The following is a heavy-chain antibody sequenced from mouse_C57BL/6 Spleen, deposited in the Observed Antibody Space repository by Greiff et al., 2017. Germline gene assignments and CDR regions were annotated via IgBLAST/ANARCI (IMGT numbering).Heavy chain of an antibody. J-gene: IGHJ3*01. CDR1: GYSITSGYY. D-gene: IGHD2-4*01. CDR2: ISYDGSN. Sequence: EVKLMESGPGLVKPSQSLSLTCSVTGYSITSGYYWNWIRQFPGNKLEWMGYISYDGSNNYNPSLKNRISITRDTSKNQFFLKLNSVTTEDTATYYCARDHYDYALAYWGQGTLVTVSA. V-gene: IGHV3-6*01. CDR3: ARDHYDYALAY.